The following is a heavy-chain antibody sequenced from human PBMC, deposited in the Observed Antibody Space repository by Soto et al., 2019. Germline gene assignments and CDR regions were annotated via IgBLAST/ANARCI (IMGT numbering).Heavy chain of an antibody. Sequence: QVQLVESGGGVVQPGRSLRLSCAASGFTFSDRGMHWVRQAPGKGLEWVAIISYDGINKYYIDSVKGRFTISRDNSKNTLYLQMGSLGGDDTGFYYCAMPTDYNSGWFGLVDYWGQGTLVPVSS. D-gene: IGHD3-10*01. CDR1: GFTFSDRG. CDR2: ISYDGINK. CDR3: AMPTDYNSGWFGLVDY. J-gene: IGHJ4*02. V-gene: IGHV3-30*03.